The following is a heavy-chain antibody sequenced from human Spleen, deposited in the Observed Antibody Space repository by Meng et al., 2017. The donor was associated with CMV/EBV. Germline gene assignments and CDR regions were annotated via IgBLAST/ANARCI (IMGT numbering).Heavy chain of an antibody. V-gene: IGHV4-34*01. D-gene: IGHD3-3*01. J-gene: IGHJ4*02. CDR3: ARQARGIWSTYYRY. Sequence: GSLRLSCAASGGSFSGHHWSWIRQPPGKGLEWIGEINDSGSTNYNPSLKSRVTISLDTSRNQLSLKVNSVTAADTAVYYCARQARGIWSTYYRYWGQGTLVTVSS. CDR1: GGSFSGHH. CDR2: INDSGST.